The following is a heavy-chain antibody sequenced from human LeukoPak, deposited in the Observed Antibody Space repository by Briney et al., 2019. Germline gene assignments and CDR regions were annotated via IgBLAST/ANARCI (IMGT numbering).Heavy chain of an antibody. D-gene: IGHD6-6*01. CDR3: ARDNFHSSSSDRYYYYMDV. J-gene: IGHJ6*03. V-gene: IGHV3-74*01. CDR2: INTDGSRI. Sequence: QPGGSLRLSCAASGFTFSNYWMHWVRQAPGKGLVWVSRINTDGSRITYADSVKGRFTISRDNAKNSLYLQMNSLRAEDTAVYYCARDNFHSSSSDRYYYYMDVWGKGTTVTVSS. CDR1: GFTFSNYW.